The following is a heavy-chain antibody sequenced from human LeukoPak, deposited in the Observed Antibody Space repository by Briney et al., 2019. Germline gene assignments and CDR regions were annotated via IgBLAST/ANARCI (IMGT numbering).Heavy chain of an antibody. D-gene: IGHD6-13*01. CDR3: ARPLGTYYYYGMDV. CDR2: IIPIFGTA. J-gene: IGHJ6*02. CDR1: GGTFSSYA. Sequence: SVRVSCKASGGTFSSYAISWVRQAPGQGLEWMGGIIPIFGTANYAQKFQGRVTITADESTSTAYMELSSLRSDDTAVYYYARPLGTYYYYGMDVWGQGTTVTVSS. V-gene: IGHV1-69*13.